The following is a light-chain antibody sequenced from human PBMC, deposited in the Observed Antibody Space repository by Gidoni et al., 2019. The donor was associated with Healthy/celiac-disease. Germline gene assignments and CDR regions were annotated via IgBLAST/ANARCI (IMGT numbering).Light chain of an antibody. Sequence: IVFTQSPATLSLSPGERATLSCRASQSVSSYLAWYQQKPGQAPRLLIYDASNRATGIPARFSGSGSGTDFTLTISSLEPEDFAVYYCQQSSNWPLTFXGXTKVEIK. V-gene: IGKV3-11*01. CDR2: DAS. CDR1: QSVSSY. CDR3: QQSSNWPLT. J-gene: IGKJ4*01.